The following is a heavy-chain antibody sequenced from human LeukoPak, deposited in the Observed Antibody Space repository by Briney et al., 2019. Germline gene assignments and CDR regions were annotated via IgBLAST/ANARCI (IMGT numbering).Heavy chain of an antibody. CDR1: GFTFRSYT. CDR3: ARETTVTSSFDY. CDR2: ISSSSSYI. J-gene: IGHJ4*02. V-gene: IGHV3-21*01. Sequence: PGGSLRLSCAASGFTFRSYTMNWVRQAPGKGLEWVSSISSSSSYIYYADSMKGRFTISRDNAKNSLYLQMNSLRAEDTAVYYCARETTVTSSFDYWGQGTLVTVSS. D-gene: IGHD4-17*01.